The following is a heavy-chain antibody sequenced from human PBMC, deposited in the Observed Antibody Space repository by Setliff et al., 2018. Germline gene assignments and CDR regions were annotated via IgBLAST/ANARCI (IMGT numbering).Heavy chain of an antibody. CDR2: INYSGST. D-gene: IGHD6-13*01. Sequence: PSETLSLTCTVSGGSISSSRYYWGWIRQPPGKGLEWIGSINYSGSTYYNPSLKSRVTISVETSKNQFSLKLSSVTAADTAVYYCARGGRISYRPSSSWYILDYWGQGTLVTVSS. J-gene: IGHJ4*02. CDR3: ARGGRISYRPSSSWYILDY. CDR1: GGSISSSRYY. V-gene: IGHV4-39*01.